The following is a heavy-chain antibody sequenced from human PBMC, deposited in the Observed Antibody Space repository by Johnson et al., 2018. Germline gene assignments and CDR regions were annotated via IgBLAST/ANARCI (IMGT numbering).Heavy chain of an antibody. D-gene: IGHD6-19*01. CDR3: ARGIDTSGWYGTAFDI. J-gene: IGHJ3*02. Sequence: VQLVESGGGLVQXGGSLRLXCAASGFSFSSYSMNWVRQAPGKGLEWVSYISSSSSTIYYADSVKGRFTISRNNAKNSLYLQMNSLRAEDTAVYYCARGIDTSGWYGTAFDIWGQGTMVTVSS. V-gene: IGHV3-48*01. CDR2: ISSSSSTI. CDR1: GFSFSSYS.